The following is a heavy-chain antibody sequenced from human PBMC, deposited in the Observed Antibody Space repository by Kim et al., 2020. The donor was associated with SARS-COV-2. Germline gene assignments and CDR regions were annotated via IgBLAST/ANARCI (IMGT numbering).Heavy chain of an antibody. V-gene: IGHV4-39*02. CDR1: GDSISTNNYY. D-gene: IGHD1-20*01. CDR3: AGLTIAVNWRYNWFDP. J-gene: IGHJ5*02. Sequence: SETLSLTCTVSGDSISTNNYYWGWIRQPPGKGLEWIGNVYYTGSTYYNPSFGSRVTMSVDTSKNHFSLNLNSVTAADTAVYYCAGLTIAVNWRYNWFDPWGQGTLVTVSS. CDR2: VYYTGST.